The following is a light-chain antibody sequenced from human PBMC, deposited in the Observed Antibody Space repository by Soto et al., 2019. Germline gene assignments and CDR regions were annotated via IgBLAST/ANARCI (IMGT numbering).Light chain of an antibody. J-gene: IGLJ2*01. CDR3: GSYSSSATLV. V-gene: IGLV2-14*01. CDR2: EVS. Sequence: QSALTQPASVSGSPGQSITISCAGTASDIDGFNYVSWYQQYPGEAPKLLLYEVSNRPSGISKRFSGSKSGTTASLTISGLQAADEADYYCGSYSSSATLVFGGGTKVTVL. CDR1: ASDIDGFNY.